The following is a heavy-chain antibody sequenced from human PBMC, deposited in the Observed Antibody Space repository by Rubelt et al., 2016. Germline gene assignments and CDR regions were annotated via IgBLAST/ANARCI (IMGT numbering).Heavy chain of an antibody. CDR2: IYYSGST. Sequence: SLTCAVSGGSISSGGYARSWIRQAPGKGLEWIGYIYYSGSTYYNPSLKSRVTISVDTSKNQFSLKLSSVTAADTAVYYCATLPKSTVTTSDWGQGTLSPSPQ. D-gene: IGHD4-17*01. V-gene: IGHV4-30-4*07. CDR1: GGSISSGGYA. CDR3: ATLPKSTVTTSD. J-gene: IGHJ4*02.